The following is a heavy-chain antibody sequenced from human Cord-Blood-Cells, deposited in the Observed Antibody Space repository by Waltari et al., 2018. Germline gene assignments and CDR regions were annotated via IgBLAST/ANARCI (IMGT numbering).Heavy chain of an antibody. CDR1: GFTFRSYG. D-gene: IGHD4-17*01. CDR2: IIYNGSNK. J-gene: IGHJ6*02. V-gene: IGHV3-30*18. Sequence: QVQLVESGGGVVQPGRFLRLSCAASGFTFRSYGMHGVLKAPGKGLEGVAVIIYNGSNKYYSDSVKCRFTISRDNSKNTLYLQMNSLRAEDTAVYYCAKDMTTVTTIYYGMDVWGQGTTVTVSS. CDR3: AKDMTTVTTIYYGMDV.